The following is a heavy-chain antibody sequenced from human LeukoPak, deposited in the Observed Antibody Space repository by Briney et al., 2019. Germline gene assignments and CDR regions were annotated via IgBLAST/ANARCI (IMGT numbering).Heavy chain of an antibody. Sequence: PGVSLSLSCAASGFPFSIYAMRWVRQAPAKGLEGVSGLSGSGGSTHYADSVKGRFTISRDNSKNTLYLQMNSLRVEDTAVYCCAKGEGYSYGLQDYWGQGTLVTVSS. D-gene: IGHD5-18*01. CDR2: LSGSGGST. CDR1: GFPFSIYA. CDR3: AKGEGYSYGLQDY. V-gene: IGHV3-23*01. J-gene: IGHJ4*02.